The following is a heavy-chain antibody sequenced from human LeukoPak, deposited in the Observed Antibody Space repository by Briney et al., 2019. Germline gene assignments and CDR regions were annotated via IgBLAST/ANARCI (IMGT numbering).Heavy chain of an antibody. D-gene: IGHD6-19*01. CDR3: ARGGGYSSGWFGGIGY. J-gene: IGHJ4*02. CDR2: IYYSGST. Sequence: PSETLSLTCTVSGGSISSYYWSWIRQPPGKGLEWIGYIYYSGSTNYNPSLKNRVTISVDTSKNQFSLKLSSVTAADTAVYYCARGGGYSSGWFGGIGYWGQGTLVTVSS. V-gene: IGHV4-59*01. CDR1: GGSISSYY.